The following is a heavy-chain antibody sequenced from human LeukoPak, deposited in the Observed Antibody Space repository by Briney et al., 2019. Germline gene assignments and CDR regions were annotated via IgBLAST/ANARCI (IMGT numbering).Heavy chain of an antibody. CDR3: TVPASGGNWFDP. Sequence: GGSLRLSCAASGFSFSGSAIHWVRQAPGKGLEWVGRIRGAGYSDAPAYVASVRGRFTISRDGSKSTAYLQMNSLKAEDTAVYYCTVPASGGNWFDPWGPGTLVTVSS. V-gene: IGHV3-73*01. D-gene: IGHD2-2*01. CDR2: IRGAGYSDAP. CDR1: GFSFSGSA. J-gene: IGHJ5*02.